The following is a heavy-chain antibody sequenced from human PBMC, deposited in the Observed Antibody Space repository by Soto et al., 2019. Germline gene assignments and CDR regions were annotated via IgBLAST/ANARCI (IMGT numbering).Heavy chain of an antibody. CDR3: ANEDIAVAGNLLWRYFDY. Sequence: GGSLRLSCAASGFTFSSYAMSWVRQAPGKGLEWVSAISGSGGSTYYADSVKGRFTISRDNSKNTLYLQMNSLRAEDTAVYYCANEDIAVAGNLLWRYFDYWGQGTLVTVSS. CDR2: ISGSGGST. V-gene: IGHV3-23*01. J-gene: IGHJ4*02. D-gene: IGHD6-19*01. CDR1: GFTFSSYA.